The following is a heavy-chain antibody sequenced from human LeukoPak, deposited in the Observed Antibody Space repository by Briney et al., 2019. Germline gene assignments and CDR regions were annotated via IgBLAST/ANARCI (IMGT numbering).Heavy chain of an antibody. CDR1: GFTFSSYA. Sequence: QPGGSLRLSCAASGFTFSSYAMSWVRQAPGKGLEWVSAISGSGGSTYYADSVKGRFIISRDNSKNTLYLQMNSLRAEDTAVYYCAKDQAPTSDFWSGYYIDYYGMDVWGQGTTVTVSS. V-gene: IGHV3-23*01. D-gene: IGHD3-3*01. CDR2: ISGSGGST. J-gene: IGHJ6*02. CDR3: AKDQAPTSDFWSGYYIDYYGMDV.